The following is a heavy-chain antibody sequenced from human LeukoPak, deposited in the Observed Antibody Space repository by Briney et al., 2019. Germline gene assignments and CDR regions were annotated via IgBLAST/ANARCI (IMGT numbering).Heavy chain of an antibody. J-gene: IGHJ4*02. V-gene: IGHV3-74*01. CDR2: IDSDGSTT. D-gene: IGHD3-22*01. Sequence: PGGSLRLSCAASGFTFSSYSMNWVRQAPGKGLVWVSRIDSDGSTTSCADSVKGRFTISRDNAKNTLFLQMNSLRAEDTAAYYCARSVYDSGGYYRVLDYWGQGTLVTVSS. CDR1: GFTFSSYS. CDR3: ARSVYDSGGYYRVLDY.